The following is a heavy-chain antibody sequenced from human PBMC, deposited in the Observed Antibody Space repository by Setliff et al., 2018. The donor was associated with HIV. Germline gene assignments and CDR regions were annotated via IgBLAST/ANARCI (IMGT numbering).Heavy chain of an antibody. V-gene: IGHV3-21*04. J-gene: IGHJ6*02. Sequence: PGGSLRLSCEASGFTFSTYSMNWVRQAPGKGLEWVSYISSSSSYTHYADSVKGRFTISRDNSKNTLYLQMNSLRAEDTAVYYCAKTLPTLYPPHDYYFAMDVWGQGTTVTVS. CDR3: AKTLPTLYPPHDYYFAMDV. CDR1: GFTFSTYS. CDR2: ISSSSSYT. D-gene: IGHD2-15*01.